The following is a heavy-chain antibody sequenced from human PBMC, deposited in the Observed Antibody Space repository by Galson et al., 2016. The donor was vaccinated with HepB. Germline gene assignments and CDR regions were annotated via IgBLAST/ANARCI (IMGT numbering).Heavy chain of an antibody. J-gene: IGHJ4*02. CDR2: MSDSDDI. CDR1: GFTFSGYA. D-gene: IGHD6-13*01. V-gene: IGHV3-23*01. Sequence: SLRLSCAASGFTFSGYAMAWVRQAPGKGLEWVSGMSDSDDIYYAPSVKGRFTISRDNSKNTVYLQLSSLRAEDTAVYYCAKDKRGHSSAWYWYYEDWGQGTLVSVSS. CDR3: AKDKRGHSSAWYWYYED.